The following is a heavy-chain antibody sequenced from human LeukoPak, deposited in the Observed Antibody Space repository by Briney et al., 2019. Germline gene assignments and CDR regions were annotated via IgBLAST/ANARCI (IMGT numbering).Heavy chain of an antibody. CDR2: IYYSGST. Sequence: SETLSLTCTVSGDSISSNYWSWIRQPPGKGLEWIGFIYYSGSTNYNPSLKSRVTISLDTSKNQFSLNLSSVTAADTAVYYCAARGDGYNNWYFDLWGRGTLVTVSS. V-gene: IGHV4-59*01. J-gene: IGHJ2*01. CDR3: AARGDGYNNWYFDL. D-gene: IGHD5-24*01. CDR1: GDSISSNY.